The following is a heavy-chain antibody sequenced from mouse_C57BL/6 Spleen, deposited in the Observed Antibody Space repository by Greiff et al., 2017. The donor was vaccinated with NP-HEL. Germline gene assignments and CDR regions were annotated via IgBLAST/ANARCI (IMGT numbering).Heavy chain of an antibody. Sequence: VQLQQSGPELVKPGASVQIPCKASGYTFTDYNMDWVKQSHGKSLEWIGDINPNNGGTIYNQKFKGKATLTVDKSSSTAYMELRSLTSEDTAVYDCARRGIYYDYDQFAYWGQGTLVTVSA. J-gene: IGHJ3*01. V-gene: IGHV1-18*01. D-gene: IGHD2-4*01. CDR2: INPNNGGT. CDR1: GYTFTDYN. CDR3: ARRGIYYDYDQFAY.